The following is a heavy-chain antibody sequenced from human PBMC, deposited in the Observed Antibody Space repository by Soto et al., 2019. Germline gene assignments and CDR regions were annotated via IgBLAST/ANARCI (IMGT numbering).Heavy chain of an antibody. CDR2: ISSSSSYI. CDR1: GFTFSSYS. CDR3: ARDSPSGGPFDH. J-gene: IGHJ4*02. V-gene: IGHV3-21*01. D-gene: IGHD1-26*01. Sequence: PGGSLRLSCAASGFTFSSYSMNWVRQAPGKRLEWVSSISSSSSYIYYADSVKGRFTISRDNAENSLYLQMNSLGAEDTAVYYCARDSPSGGPFDHWGQGTLVTVSS.